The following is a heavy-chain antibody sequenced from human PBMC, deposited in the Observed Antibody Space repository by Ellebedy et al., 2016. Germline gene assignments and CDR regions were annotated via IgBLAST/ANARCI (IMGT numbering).Heavy chain of an antibody. CDR3: AREGGFMIFVFIKTSWFDP. Sequence: GGSLRLXXEGSEFTFSSYAMSWVRQAPGKGLEWVSSITGNSGATYYADSVKGRFTISRDNSGKTLYLQMNSLRAEDTGVYYCAREGGFMIFVFIKTSWFDPWGQGTLVTVSS. D-gene: IGHD3/OR15-3a*01. V-gene: IGHV3-23*01. CDR2: ITGNSGAT. CDR1: EFTFSSYA. J-gene: IGHJ5*02.